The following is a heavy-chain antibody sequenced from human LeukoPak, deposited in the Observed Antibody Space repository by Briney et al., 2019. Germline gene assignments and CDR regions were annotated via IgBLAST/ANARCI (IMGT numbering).Heavy chain of an antibody. D-gene: IGHD2-2*01. CDR3: ARSLSTAGIDY. CDR2: IYQSGST. J-gene: IGHJ4*02. Sequence: SETLSLTCAVSGYSISTGRYWGWIRQPPGKGLEWIGSIYQSGSTYYNPSLKSRVTISVDTSKNQFSPNLRSVTAADTAVYYCARSLSTAGIDYCGQGTLVTVSS. CDR1: GYSISTGRY. V-gene: IGHV4-38-2*01.